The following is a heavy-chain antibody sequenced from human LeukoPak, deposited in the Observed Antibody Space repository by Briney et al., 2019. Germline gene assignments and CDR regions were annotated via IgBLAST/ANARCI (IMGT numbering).Heavy chain of an antibody. CDR2: IYPNTGGT. Sequence: ASVKVSCNTSGYSFTNYHMHWVRLAPGQGLEWMGHIYPNTGGTSDAQRFQGRVTMTSDTSVSTVYMELSSLISDDTTAYYCARENWYYDFWGQGTLVTVSS. J-gene: IGHJ4*02. V-gene: IGHV1-2*06. CDR3: ARENWYYDF. CDR1: GYSFTNYH. D-gene: IGHD1-7*01.